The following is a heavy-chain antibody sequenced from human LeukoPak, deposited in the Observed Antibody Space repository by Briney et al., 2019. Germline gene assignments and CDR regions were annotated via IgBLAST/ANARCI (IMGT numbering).Heavy chain of an antibody. Sequence: GGSLRLSCAASSGFTLSSFWMTWVRQAPGKGLEWVANIKQDGSLKNYVDSLKGRFTISRDNAKNSVYLQMSSLRVEDTAVYYCASNNDWRFDYWGQGILVTVSS. J-gene: IGHJ4*02. CDR1: GFTLSSFW. D-gene: IGHD3-9*01. CDR2: IKQDGSLK. V-gene: IGHV3-7*01. CDR3: ASNNDWRFDY.